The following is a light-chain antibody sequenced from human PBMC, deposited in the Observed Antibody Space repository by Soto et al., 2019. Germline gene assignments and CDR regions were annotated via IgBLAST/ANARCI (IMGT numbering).Light chain of an antibody. CDR3: MQPLQPPLT. J-gene: IGKJ4*01. CDR2: LGS. V-gene: IGKV2-28*01. CDR1: QSLLYSDGYNY. Sequence: DIVMTQSPLSLPVTPGEPASISCRSSQSLLYSDGYNYLDWYLQKPGQSPQLLIYLGSNRASGVPERFSGRGSGTDFSLKISRLEAEDVGVYYCMQPLQPPLTFGEGTKVEVK.